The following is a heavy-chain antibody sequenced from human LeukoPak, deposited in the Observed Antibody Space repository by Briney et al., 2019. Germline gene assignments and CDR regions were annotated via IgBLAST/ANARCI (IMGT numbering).Heavy chain of an antibody. CDR1: GFTFSFSW. CDR2: INGNGSST. CDR3: TRHQMYYYYYYMDV. J-gene: IGHJ6*03. D-gene: IGHD2-2*01. V-gene: IGHV3-74*01. Sequence: PGGSLRLSCAASGFTFSFSWMHWVRQAPGKGLVWVSRINGNGSSTTYADSVKGRFTISRDNSKNTLYLQMNSLKTEDTAVYYCTRHQMYYYYYYMDVWGKGTTVTVSS.